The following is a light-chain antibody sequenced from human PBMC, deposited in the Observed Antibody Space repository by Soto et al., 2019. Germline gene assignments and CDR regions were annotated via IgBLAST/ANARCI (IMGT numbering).Light chain of an antibody. CDR3: QHYVTTSIT. CDR1: QSVSTI. CDR2: GAS. V-gene: IGKV3D-15*01. Sequence: EIVMTQSPATLSVSPGERTTLSCRASQSVSTILAWYQQKPGQAPRLLMYGASSRATGTPDRISGGGSGTDFTLTISRLEPEDFAVYYCQHYVTTSITFGQGTRLEI. J-gene: IGKJ5*01.